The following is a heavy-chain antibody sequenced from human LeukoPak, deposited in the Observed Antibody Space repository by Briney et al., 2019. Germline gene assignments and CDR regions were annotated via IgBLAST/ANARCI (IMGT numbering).Heavy chain of an antibody. CDR3: ARGVEDIVVVPAAAY. Sequence: GGSLRLSCAASGFTFSSYSMNWVRQAPGKGLEWVSYISSSSSTIYYADSVKGRFTISRDNAKNSLYLQMNSLRAEDTAVYYCARGVEDIVVVPAAAYWGQGTLVTVSS. J-gene: IGHJ4*02. CDR2: ISSSSSTI. V-gene: IGHV3-48*01. CDR1: GFTFSSYS. D-gene: IGHD2-2*01.